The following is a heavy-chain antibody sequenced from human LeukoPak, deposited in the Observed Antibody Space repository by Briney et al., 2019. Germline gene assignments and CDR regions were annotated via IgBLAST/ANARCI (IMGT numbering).Heavy chain of an antibody. CDR1: GFIFSNYG. J-gene: IGHJ6*03. D-gene: IGHD6-6*01. Sequence: GGSLRLSCAASGFIFSNYGMNWVRQAPGKGLEWVAIISFDGRNGYYAESAKGRFTISRDNSKNSLYLQMNSLRAEDTALYYCARDSIAARHYYYYYMDVWGKGTTVTVSS. CDR3: ARDSIAARHYYYYYMDV. V-gene: IGHV3-30*03. CDR2: ISFDGRNG.